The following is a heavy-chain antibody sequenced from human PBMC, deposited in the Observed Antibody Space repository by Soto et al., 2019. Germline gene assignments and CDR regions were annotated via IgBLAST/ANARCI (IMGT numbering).Heavy chain of an antibody. CDR3: ARQNRRYFDWLQFSDAFDI. D-gene: IGHD3-9*01. Sequence: PGESLKISCKGSGYSFTSYWIGWVRQMPGKGLEWMGIIYPGDSDTRYSPSFQGQVTISADKSISTAYLQWSSLKASDTAMYYCARQNRRYFDWLQFSDAFDIWGQGTMVTVSS. V-gene: IGHV5-51*01. J-gene: IGHJ3*02. CDR1: GYSFTSYW. CDR2: IYPGDSDT.